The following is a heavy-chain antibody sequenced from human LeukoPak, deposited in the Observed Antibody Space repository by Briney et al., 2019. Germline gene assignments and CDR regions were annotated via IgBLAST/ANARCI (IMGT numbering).Heavy chain of an antibody. Sequence: GASVKVSCMASGYSFTGNYMHWVRQAPGQGLEWMGWINPNSGGTNYAQKFQGRVTMTRDTSISTAYMELSRLRSDDTAVYYCARAKSAMVTYYYYMDVWGKGTTVTVSS. CDR2: INPNSGGT. J-gene: IGHJ6*03. D-gene: IGHD5-18*01. CDR3: ARAKSAMVTYYYYMDV. CDR1: GYSFTGNY. V-gene: IGHV1-2*02.